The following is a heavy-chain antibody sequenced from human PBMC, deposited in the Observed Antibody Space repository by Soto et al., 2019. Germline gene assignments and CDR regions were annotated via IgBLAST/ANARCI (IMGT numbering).Heavy chain of an antibody. J-gene: IGHJ4*02. CDR3: ARGVSRVVRGVIAPGFFLTDS. CDR2: ISYDGNNK. CDR1: AFTFKFYA. D-gene: IGHD3-10*01. Sequence: GGSLRLSCAASAFTFKFYAMHWVRQAPGKGLEWVSLISYDGNNKYYTNSVKGRFTISRDNSKNTLYLQMNSLRTEDTAVYYCARGVSRVVRGVIAPGFFLTDSWGQGALVTVSS. V-gene: IGHV3-30-3*01.